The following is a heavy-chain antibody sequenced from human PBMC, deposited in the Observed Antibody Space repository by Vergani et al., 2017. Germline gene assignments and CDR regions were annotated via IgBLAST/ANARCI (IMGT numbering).Heavy chain of an antibody. D-gene: IGHD1-26*01. J-gene: IGHJ3*02. Sequence: QVQLVQSGAEVKKPGASVKVSCTASGYTFTGYYMHWVRQAPGQGLEWMGWINPNSGGTNYAQKFQGRVTMTRDTSISTAYMELSRLRSDDTAVYYCARDQGGETQPGAFDIWGQGTMVTVSS. CDR2: INPNSGGT. V-gene: IGHV1-2*02. CDR3: ARDQGGETQPGAFDI. CDR1: GYTFTGYY.